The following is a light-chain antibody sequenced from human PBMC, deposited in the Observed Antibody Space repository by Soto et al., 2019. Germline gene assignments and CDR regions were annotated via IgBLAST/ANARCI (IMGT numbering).Light chain of an antibody. V-gene: IGKV3D-15*01. Sequence: EIVMTQSPATLSVSPGERATLSCRASQSVGSNLAWYKQKPGQPPRLLIYGASTRATGIPARFSGSGSGTDFILTISSLQSEDFAVYYCQQSNNWASITFGQGTRLETK. CDR1: QSVGSN. J-gene: IGKJ5*01. CDR3: QQSNNWASIT. CDR2: GAS.